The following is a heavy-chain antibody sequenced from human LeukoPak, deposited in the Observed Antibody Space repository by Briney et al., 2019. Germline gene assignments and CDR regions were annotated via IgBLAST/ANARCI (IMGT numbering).Heavy chain of an antibody. CDR2: IIPIFGTA. D-gene: IGHD6-19*01. J-gene: IGHJ3*02. CDR1: GGTFSSYA. V-gene: IGHV1-69*05. CDR3: ARDYFAGGWMVDAFDI. Sequence: ASVKVSCKASGGTFSSYAISWVRQAPGQGLEWMGGIIPIFGTANYAQKFQGRVTITTDESTSTACMELSSLRSEDTAVYYCARDYFAGGWMVDAFDIWGQGTMVTVSS.